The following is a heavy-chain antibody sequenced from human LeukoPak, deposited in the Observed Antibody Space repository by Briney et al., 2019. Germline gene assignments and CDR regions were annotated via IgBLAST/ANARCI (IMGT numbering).Heavy chain of an antibody. CDR2: ISSSSSYI. J-gene: IGHJ6*02. CDR3: ASRTLRGVIIPYGMDV. V-gene: IGHV3-21*01. CDR1: GFTISSYS. D-gene: IGHD3-10*01. Sequence: PGGSLRLSCAASGFTISSYSMNWVRQAPGKGLEWVSSISSSSSYIYYADSVKGRFTISRDNAKNSLYLQMNSLRAEDTAVYYCASRTLRGVIIPYGMDVWGQGTTVTVSS.